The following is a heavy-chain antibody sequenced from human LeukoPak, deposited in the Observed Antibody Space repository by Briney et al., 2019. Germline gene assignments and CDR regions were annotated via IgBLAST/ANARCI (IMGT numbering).Heavy chain of an antibody. V-gene: IGHV1-3*01. CDR1: GYTFTSYA. J-gene: IGHJ6*02. CDR3: ARDQGIPTYYYGMDV. CDR2: INAGNGNT. Sequence: GASVKVSCKASGYTFTSYAMHWVRQAPGQRLEWMGWINAGNGNTKYSQKFQGRVTITRDTSASTAYMELSWLRSDDTAVYYCARDQGIPTYYYGMDVWGQGTTVTVSS.